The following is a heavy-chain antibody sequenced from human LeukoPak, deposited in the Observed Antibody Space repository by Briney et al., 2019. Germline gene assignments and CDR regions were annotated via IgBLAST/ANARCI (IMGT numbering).Heavy chain of an antibody. Sequence: GGSLRLSCAASGFTFSSYSMNWVRQAPGKGLEWVSSISTSSSYIYYADSVKGRFTISRDNAKKSLYLQMNSLRAEDTAVYYCARDVTPYYYMDVWGKGTTVTISS. V-gene: IGHV3-21*04. CDR1: GFTFSSYS. J-gene: IGHJ6*03. CDR2: ISTSSSYI. D-gene: IGHD3-16*02. CDR3: ARDVTPYYYMDV.